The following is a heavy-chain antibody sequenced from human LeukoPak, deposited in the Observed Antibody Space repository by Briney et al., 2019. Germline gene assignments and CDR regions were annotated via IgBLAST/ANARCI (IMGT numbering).Heavy chain of an antibody. CDR1: GFTVSSYE. CDR3: ARGPRDYYDSSGYYYY. Sequence: PGGSLRLSCAASGFTVSSYEMNWVRQAPGKGLEWVSYISSSGSTIYYADSVKGRFTISRDNAKNSLYLQMNSLRAEDTAVYYCARGPRDYYDSSGYYYYWGQGTLVTVSS. J-gene: IGHJ4*02. CDR2: ISSSGSTI. V-gene: IGHV3-48*03. D-gene: IGHD3-22*01.